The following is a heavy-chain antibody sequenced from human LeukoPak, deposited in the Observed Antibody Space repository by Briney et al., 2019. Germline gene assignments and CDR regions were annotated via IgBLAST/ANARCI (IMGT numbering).Heavy chain of an antibody. J-gene: IGHJ4*02. D-gene: IGHD6-19*01. CDR2: ITKGGSYI. CDR1: GNTFRSYR. Sequence: RGSLRLSCATSGNTFRSYRMKWVRQAPGKGVGWVSSITKGGSYIYYAASVKGPFTTSRNDPKNSLYLQMNSLKVEDTAVYYLVGDDASGSRTRGVHWGQGTLVIVSP. V-gene: IGHV3-21*01. CDR3: VGDDASGSRTRGVH.